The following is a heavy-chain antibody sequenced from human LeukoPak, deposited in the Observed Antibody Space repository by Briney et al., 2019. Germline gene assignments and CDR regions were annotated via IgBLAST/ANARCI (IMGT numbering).Heavy chain of an antibody. CDR3: ARDRGGFDS. D-gene: IGHD3-10*01. V-gene: IGHV6-1*01. Sequence: PSQTLPLTCNISGDSASSHTAAWNWIRQSPSRGPEWLGRTYYRSTWSTDYAVSVQSRITINPDTSRNHFSLQLSSVTPEDTAVYYCARDRGGFDSWGQGTLVTVSS. J-gene: IGHJ5*01. CDR1: GDSASSHTAA. CDR2: TYYRSTWST.